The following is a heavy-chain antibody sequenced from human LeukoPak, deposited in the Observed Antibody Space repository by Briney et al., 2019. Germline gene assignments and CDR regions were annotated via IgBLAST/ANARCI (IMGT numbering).Heavy chain of an antibody. D-gene: IGHD1-26*01. Sequence: SETLSLTCAVYGGSFSGYYCTWIRQPPGKGLEWIGEIHPSGSTSYNPSLMSRVTLSLDTSKNQFSLRLSSVTAADTAVYFCARGLDTYKSGVDWGQGTLVTVSS. CDR1: GGSFSGYY. CDR2: IHPSGST. J-gene: IGHJ4*02. CDR3: ARGLDTYKSGVD. V-gene: IGHV4-34*01.